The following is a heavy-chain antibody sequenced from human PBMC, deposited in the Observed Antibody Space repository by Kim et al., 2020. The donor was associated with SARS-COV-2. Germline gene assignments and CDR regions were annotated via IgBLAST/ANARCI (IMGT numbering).Heavy chain of an antibody. V-gene: IGHV3-74*01. D-gene: IGHD3-3*01. CDR2: INSDGSGT. Sequence: GGSLRLSCVASGFTFSKYWMHWVRQAPGKGLVWVARINSDGSGTSYADSVRGRLTISRDNAKNTLYLQMNSLRAEDTAVYYCVRLWSQFDPWGQGTLVTVSS. J-gene: IGHJ5*02. CDR1: GFTFSKYW. CDR3: VRLWSQFDP.